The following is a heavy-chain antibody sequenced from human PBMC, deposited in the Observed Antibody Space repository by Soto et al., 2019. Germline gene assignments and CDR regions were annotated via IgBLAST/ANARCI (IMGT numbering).Heavy chain of an antibody. D-gene: IGHD3-16*01. J-gene: IGHJ5*02. V-gene: IGHV4-38-2*02. Sequence: LSLTCAVSGSSIGSSYYWGWIRQPPGKGLEWIGTIHHGGSSFYNPSLKSRVTMSVDTSKNQFSLKLRSVTAADTAVYFCARDWGTTTRYLRWFDPWGQVTLVTVSS. CDR1: GSSIGSSYY. CDR3: ARDWGTTTRYLRWFDP. CDR2: IHHGGSS.